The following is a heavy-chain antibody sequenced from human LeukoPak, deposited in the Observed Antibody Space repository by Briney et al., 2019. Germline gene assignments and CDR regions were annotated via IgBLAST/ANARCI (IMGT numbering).Heavy chain of an antibody. CDR1: GGSISSYS. D-gene: IGHD6-25*01. J-gene: IGHJ3*02. CDR2: FYTSGST. CDR3: ARDLSGAFDI. Sequence: TSETLSLTCTVSGGSISSYSWSWIRQPAGKGLEWIGHFYTSGSTSYNPSLKSPVTMSVDTSKNQFSLKLNSVTAADTAVYYCARDLSGAFDIWGQGTMVTVSS. V-gene: IGHV4-4*07.